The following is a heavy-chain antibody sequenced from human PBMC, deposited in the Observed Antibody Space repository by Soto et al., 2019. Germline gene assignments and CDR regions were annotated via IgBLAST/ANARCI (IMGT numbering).Heavy chain of an antibody. CDR3: ASLAAAAAGTSRFDF. V-gene: IGHV4-59*08. CDR2: IYHSGST. D-gene: IGHD6-13*01. CDR1: RGSIRSYY. Sequence: SETLSLTCTVSRGSIRSYYWSWIRQPPGKGLEWIGYIYHSGSTNYNPSLKSRVTISVDTSKNQFSLKLRSVTAADTAVYYCASLAAAAAGTSRFDFWGQGTLVTVSS. J-gene: IGHJ4*02.